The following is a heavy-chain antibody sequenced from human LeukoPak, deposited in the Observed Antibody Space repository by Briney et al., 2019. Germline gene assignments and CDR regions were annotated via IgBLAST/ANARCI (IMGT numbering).Heavy chain of an antibody. CDR1: GDSVSSGSYC. Sequence: SETLSLTCTVSGDSVSSGSYCWNWIRQPPGKGLEWIGYIYYSGNTNYNPSLKSRVTISVDTSKNQFSLKLSSVTAADTTVYYCARGLPRGYSYFDYWGQGTLVTVSS. CDR2: IYYSGNT. V-gene: IGHV4-61*01. CDR3: ARGLPRGYSYFDY. J-gene: IGHJ4*02. D-gene: IGHD5-18*01.